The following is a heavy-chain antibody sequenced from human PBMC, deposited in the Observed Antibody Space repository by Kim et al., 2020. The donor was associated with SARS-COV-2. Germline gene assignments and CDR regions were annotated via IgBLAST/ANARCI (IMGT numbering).Heavy chain of an antibody. Sequence: TIGYADSVKRTFTITNDDAKNSLYLQMNSLRDEDAAFYYCVRDENFAFDFWGQGTLVTISS. J-gene: IGHJ3*01. CDR3: VRDENFAFDF. CDR2: TI. V-gene: IGHV3-48*03.